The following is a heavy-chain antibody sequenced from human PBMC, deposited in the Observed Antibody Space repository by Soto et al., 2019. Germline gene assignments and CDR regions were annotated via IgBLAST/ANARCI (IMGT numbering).Heavy chain of an antibody. D-gene: IGHD3-22*01. CDR2: ISGSGGST. V-gene: IGHV3-23*01. Sequence: PGGSLRLSCAASGFTLSSYAMSWVRQAPGKGLEWVSAISGSGGSTYYADSVKGRFTISRDNSKNTLYLQMNSLRAEDTAVYYCAKGVFTRDSSGPPSPFDYWGQGTLVTVSS. J-gene: IGHJ4*02. CDR3: AKGVFTRDSSGPPSPFDY. CDR1: GFTLSSYA.